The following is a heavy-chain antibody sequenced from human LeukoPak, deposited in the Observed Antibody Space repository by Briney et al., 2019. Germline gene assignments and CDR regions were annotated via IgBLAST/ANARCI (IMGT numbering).Heavy chain of an antibody. V-gene: IGHV4-59*01. CDR3: ARDLRSRLDRTTTYYHYNMDV. D-gene: IGHD6-25*01. J-gene: IGHJ6*03. CDR1: GDSISSYY. Sequence: PSETLSLTCTVSGDSISSYYWSWIRQPPGKGLEWIGYIYYSGSTNYNPSLKSRVTISVDTSKNQFSLKLSSVTAADTAVYYCARDLRSRLDRTTTYYHYNMDVWGKGTTVTVSS. CDR2: IYYSGST.